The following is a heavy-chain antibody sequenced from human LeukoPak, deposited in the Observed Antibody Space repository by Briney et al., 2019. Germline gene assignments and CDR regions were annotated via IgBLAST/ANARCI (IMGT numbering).Heavy chain of an antibody. Sequence: PGGSLRLSCAASGFTFSSYSMNWVRQAPGKGLEWLSYITSSSSTIFYADSVKGRFTISRDNAKNSLYLQMNSLRAEDTAVYYCARGLGGYWGQGTLVTVSA. CDR1: GFTFSSYS. V-gene: IGHV3-48*04. D-gene: IGHD5-12*01. CDR2: ITSSSSTI. CDR3: ARGLGGY. J-gene: IGHJ4*02.